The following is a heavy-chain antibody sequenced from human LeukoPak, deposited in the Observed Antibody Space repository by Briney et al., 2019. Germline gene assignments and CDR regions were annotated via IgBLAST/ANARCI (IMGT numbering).Heavy chain of an antibody. V-gene: IGHV5-51*01. D-gene: IGHD5-18*01. CDR1: GYSFTSYW. J-gene: IGHJ4*02. CDR2: IYPGDSNT. CDR3: ARLGDTAMDYFDY. Sequence: GESLKISCKGSGYSFTSYWIGWVRQMPGKSLEWMVIIYPGDSNTRYSPSFQGQVTISADKSISTAYLQWSSLKASDTAMYYCARLGDTAMDYFDYWGQGTLVAVSS.